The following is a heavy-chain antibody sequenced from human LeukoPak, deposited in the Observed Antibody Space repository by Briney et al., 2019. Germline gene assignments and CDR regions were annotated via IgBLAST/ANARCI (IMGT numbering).Heavy chain of an antibody. Sequence: GGSLRLSCAASGFTFSGSTIHWVRQASGKGLEWVGRMRSKANSFVTTYSASVQGRFTISRADSKNTAYLQMNSLRTEDTALYYCTTDQFNSFDIWGQGTMVTVSS. D-gene: IGHD5-24*01. CDR2: MRSKANSFVT. J-gene: IGHJ3*02. CDR3: TTDQFNSFDI. CDR1: GFTFSGST. V-gene: IGHV3-73*01.